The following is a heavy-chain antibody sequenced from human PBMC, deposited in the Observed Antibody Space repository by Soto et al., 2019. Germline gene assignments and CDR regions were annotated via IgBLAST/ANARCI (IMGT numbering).Heavy chain of an antibody. CDR2: INNDGSDT. V-gene: IGHV3-74*01. J-gene: IGHJ4*02. Sequence: EVHLVESGGGLVQPGWSLRLSCAASGFIFSSYWMHWVRQAPGKGLVLVSRINNDGSDTTYADSVKGRFTVSRDNTRNTLYLEMKSLRAEDPAVYYCSREITVTPVYWGQGTLVTVSS. D-gene: IGHD5-18*01. CDR1: GFIFSSYW. CDR3: SREITVTPVY.